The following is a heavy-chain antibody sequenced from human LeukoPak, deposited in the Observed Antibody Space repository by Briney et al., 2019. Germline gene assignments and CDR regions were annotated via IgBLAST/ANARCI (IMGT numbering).Heavy chain of an antibody. CDR1: GYTFSDYY. V-gene: IGHV1-2*02. J-gene: IGHJ4*02. D-gene: IGHD6-6*01. CDR3: ARDSSAARYNY. CDR2: INPNTGGT. Sequence: ASVKVSCKASGYTFSDYYMHWVRQAPGQGLEWMGWINPNTGGTDYAQRFPGRVTMTRDPSISTAYLELSRLRSADTAVYYCARDSSAARYNYWGQGTLVTVSS.